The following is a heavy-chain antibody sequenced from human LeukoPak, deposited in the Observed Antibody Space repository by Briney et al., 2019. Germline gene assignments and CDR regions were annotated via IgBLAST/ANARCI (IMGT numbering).Heavy chain of an antibody. J-gene: IGHJ4*02. CDR1: GYTLTEFS. Sequence: ASVKVSCKVSGYTLTEFSMHWVRQAPGKGLEWMGGFDPEDGETIYAQKFQGRVTMTEDTSTDTAYMELSSLGSEDTAVYYCATGRGSGYSNFDYWGQGTLVTVSS. CDR2: FDPEDGET. CDR3: ATGRGSGYSNFDY. D-gene: IGHD3-22*01. V-gene: IGHV1-24*01.